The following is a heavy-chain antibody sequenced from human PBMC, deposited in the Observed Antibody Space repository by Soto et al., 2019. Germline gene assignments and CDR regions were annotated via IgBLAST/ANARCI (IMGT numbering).Heavy chain of an antibody. CDR1: GFTFSSYG. CDR2: ISNDGGDK. J-gene: IGHJ4*02. CDR3: AGEAPYDX. Sequence: GESLKISCADSGFTFSSYGMHWVRQAPGKGLEWVAVISNDGGDKYYADYVKGRFTISRDNSKNTLYLQMNSLRAEDSALYYCAGEAPYDXWGQGTLVTVS. V-gene: IGHV3-30-3*01.